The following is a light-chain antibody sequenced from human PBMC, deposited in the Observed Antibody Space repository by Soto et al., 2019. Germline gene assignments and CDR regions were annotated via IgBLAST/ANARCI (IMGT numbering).Light chain of an antibody. CDR3: QQRSNWPLT. CDR2: DAS. Sequence: EIVLTQSPATLSLSPGERATLSCSASQSVSSYLAWYQQKPGQSPRLLIYDASNRATGIPARFSGSVSGTDFTLTISSLAPEDFAVYYCQQRSNWPLTFGGWTKVENK. J-gene: IGKJ4*01. CDR1: QSVSSY. V-gene: IGKV3-11*01.